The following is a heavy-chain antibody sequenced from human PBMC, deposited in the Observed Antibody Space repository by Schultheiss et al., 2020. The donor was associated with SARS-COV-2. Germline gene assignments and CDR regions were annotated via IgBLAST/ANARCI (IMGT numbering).Heavy chain of an antibody. J-gene: IGHJ5*02. V-gene: IGHV1-69*13. CDR2: IIPIFGTA. Sequence: SVKVSCKPSGYTFTGYYMHWVRQAPGQGLEWMGGIIPIFGTANYAQKFQGRVTITADESTSTAYMELSRLRSDDTAVYYCARDPDDCSSTSCYSTRSPQADPWGQGTLVTVSS. CDR1: GYTFTGYY. D-gene: IGHD2-2*01. CDR3: ARDPDDCSSTSCYSTRSPQADP.